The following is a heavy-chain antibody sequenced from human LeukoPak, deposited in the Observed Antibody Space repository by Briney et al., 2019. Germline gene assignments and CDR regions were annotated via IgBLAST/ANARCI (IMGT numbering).Heavy chain of an antibody. Sequence: ASVKVSFKASGYTFTSYYMHWVRQAPGQGLEWMGIINPSGGSTSYAQKFQGRVTMTGDTSTSTVYMELSSLRSEDTAVYYCARDLCGPQGCFDYWGQGTLVTVSS. J-gene: IGHJ4*02. V-gene: IGHV1-46*01. CDR1: GYTFTSYY. D-gene: IGHD2-21*01. CDR2: INPSGGST. CDR3: ARDLCGPQGCFDY.